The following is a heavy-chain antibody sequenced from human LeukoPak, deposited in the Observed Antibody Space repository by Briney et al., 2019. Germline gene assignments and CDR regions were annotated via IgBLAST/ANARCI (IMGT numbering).Heavy chain of an antibody. D-gene: IGHD5-12*01. Sequence: ASVKVSCKASGYTFTSYAMHWVGQAPGQRLEWMGWINAGNGNTKYSQKFQGRVTITRDTSASTAYMELSSLRSEDTAVYYCARDHSGYTIFLDYWGQGTPVTVSS. CDR3: ARDHSGYTIFLDY. V-gene: IGHV1-3*01. CDR1: GYTFTSYA. J-gene: IGHJ4*02. CDR2: INAGNGNT.